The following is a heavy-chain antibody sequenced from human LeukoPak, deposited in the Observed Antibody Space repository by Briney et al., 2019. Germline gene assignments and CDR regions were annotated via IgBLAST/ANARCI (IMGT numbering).Heavy chain of an antibody. V-gene: IGHV4-59*01. CDR1: GGSISIYY. CDR3: ARVRAIAAAGYYFDY. D-gene: IGHD6-13*01. J-gene: IGHJ4*01. Sequence: PSETLSLTCSVSGGSISIYYWTWIRQIPGKGLEWIGYIYYSGSTNYNPSLKSRVTISVDTSKNQFSLKLSSVTAADTAVYYCARVRAIAAAGYYFDYWGQGTLVTVSS. CDR2: IYYSGST.